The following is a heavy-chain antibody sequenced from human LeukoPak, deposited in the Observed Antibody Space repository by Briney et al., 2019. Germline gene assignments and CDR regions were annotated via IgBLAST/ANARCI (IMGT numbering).Heavy chain of an antibody. CDR2: ISNDGSDE. Sequence: PGRSLRLSCAASGFTFSNYAMHWVRQAPGQGLEWVAIISNDGSDERSADSVKGRFTISRDNSKNTLYLQMNSLRADGTAVYYCARPTPGEFSFLIDYWGQGTLVTVSS. J-gene: IGHJ4*02. D-gene: IGHD3-16*02. CDR3: ARPTPGEFSFLIDY. V-gene: IGHV3-30*01. CDR1: GFTFSNYA.